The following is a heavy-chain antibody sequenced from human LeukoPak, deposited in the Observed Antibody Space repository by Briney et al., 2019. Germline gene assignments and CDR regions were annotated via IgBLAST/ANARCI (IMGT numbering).Heavy chain of an antibody. D-gene: IGHD4-11*01. CDR1: GVSISSGGYS. CDR3: AREDVSMTTFDY. Sequence: PSETLSLTCAVSGVSISSGGYSWSWIRQPPGKGLEWIGYIYHSGSTYYNPSLKSRVTISVDRSKNQFSLKLSSVTAADTAVYYCAREDVSMTTFDYWGQGTLVTVSS. V-gene: IGHV4-30-2*01. CDR2: IYHSGST. J-gene: IGHJ4*02.